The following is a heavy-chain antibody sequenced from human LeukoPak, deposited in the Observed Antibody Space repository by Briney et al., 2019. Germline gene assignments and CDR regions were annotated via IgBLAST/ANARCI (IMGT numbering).Heavy chain of an antibody. D-gene: IGHD2-2*01. CDR1: GYTFTGYY. CDR3: AREQDIVVVPAAIMVDAFDI. CDR2: INPNSGGT. V-gene: IGHV1-2*02. Sequence: ASVKVSCKASGYTFTGYYTHWVRQAPGQGLEWMGWINPNSGGTNYAQKFQGRVTMTRDTSISTAYMELSRLRSDDTAVYYCAREQDIVVVPAAIMVDAFDIWGQGTMVTVSS. J-gene: IGHJ3*02.